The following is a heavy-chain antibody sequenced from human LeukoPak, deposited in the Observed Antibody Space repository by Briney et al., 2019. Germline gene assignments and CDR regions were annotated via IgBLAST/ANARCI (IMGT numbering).Heavy chain of an antibody. Sequence: GGSLRLSCAASGFTFSGYAMHWVRQAPGKGLEWVAVISYDGSNKYYADSVKGRFTISRDNSKNTLYLQMNSLRAEDTAVYYCARDASYRGAFDIWGQGTMVTVSS. V-gene: IGHV3-30-3*01. J-gene: IGHJ3*02. D-gene: IGHD1-26*01. CDR2: ISYDGSNK. CDR3: ARDASYRGAFDI. CDR1: GFTFSGYA.